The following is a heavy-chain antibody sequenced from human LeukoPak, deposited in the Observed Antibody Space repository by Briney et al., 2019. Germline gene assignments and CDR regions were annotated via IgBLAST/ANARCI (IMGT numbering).Heavy chain of an antibody. CDR1: RFTFHDSA. J-gene: IGHJ4*02. D-gene: IGHD1-26*01. CDR3: ARGGELLRPADY. CDR2: IGFRIDNV. Sequence: GTSLRLSCAASRFTFHDSAFHWVRQAPGKGLEWVAGIGFRIDNVDYADSVKGRFTISRDNAKNSLYLQMNNLRAEDTAVYYCARGGELLRPADYWGQGTLVTVSS. V-gene: IGHV3-9*01.